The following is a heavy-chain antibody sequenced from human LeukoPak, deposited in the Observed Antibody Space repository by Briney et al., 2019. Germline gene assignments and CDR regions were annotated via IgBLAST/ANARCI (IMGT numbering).Heavy chain of an antibody. V-gene: IGHV1-2*02. J-gene: IGHJ6*03. CDR2: INPQSGGT. D-gene: IGHD2-15*01. CDR1: GYTFTSYG. Sequence: ASVKVSCKASGYTFTSYGISWVRQAPGQGLEWMGWINPQSGGTNYAQKFQGRVTMTRDTSISTAYMDLSRLRSDDTAVYYCARGVVAATFYYYMDVWGKGTTVTVSS. CDR3: ARGVVAATFYYYMDV.